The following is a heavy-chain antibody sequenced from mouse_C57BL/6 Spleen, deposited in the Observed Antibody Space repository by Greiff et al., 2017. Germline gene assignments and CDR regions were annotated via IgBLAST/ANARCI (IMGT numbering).Heavy chain of an antibody. CDR1: CYTFTSYW. V-gene: IGHV1-72*01. CDR2: IDPNSGGT. J-gene: IGHJ2*01. D-gene: IGHD1-1*01. CDR3: ARERGNYYGSSIDY. Sequence: QVQLQQPGAELVKPGASVKLSCKASCYTFTSYWMHWVKQRPGRGLAWIGRIDPNSGGTTYNEKFKSKATLTVDKPSRQAYMQLSSRTSEDSGVYYCARERGNYYGSSIDYWGQGTTLTVSS.